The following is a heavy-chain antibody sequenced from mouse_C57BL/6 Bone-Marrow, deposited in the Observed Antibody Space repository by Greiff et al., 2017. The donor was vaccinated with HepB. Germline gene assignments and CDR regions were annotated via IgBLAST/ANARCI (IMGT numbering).Heavy chain of an antibody. V-gene: IGHV1-19*01. CDR1: GYTFTDYY. CDR2: INPYNGGT. CDR3: GTTVVASYYFDY. J-gene: IGHJ2*01. D-gene: IGHD1-1*01. Sequence: VQLKQSGPVLVKPGASVKMSCKASGYTFTDYYMNWVKQSHGKSLEWIGVINPYNGGTSYNQKFKGKATLTVDKSSSTAYMELNSLTSEDSAVYYCGTTVVASYYFDYWGQGTTLTVSS.